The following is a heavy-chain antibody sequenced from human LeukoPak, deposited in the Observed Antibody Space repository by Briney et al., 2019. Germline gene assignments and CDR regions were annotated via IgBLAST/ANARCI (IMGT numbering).Heavy chain of an antibody. CDR3: VKRAEDSSGYYLYYSDY. D-gene: IGHD3-22*01. J-gene: IGHJ4*02. V-gene: IGHV3-23*01. CDR2: ISAATGTT. Sequence: PGGSLRLSCAASGFPFNKYAMSWVRQAPGKGLEWVSSISAATGTTYYAGSVRGRFSISRDNSQNTLYLQMNSLRAEDTAVYYCVKRAEDSSGYYLYYSDYWGQRTLVTVSS. CDR1: GFPFNKYA.